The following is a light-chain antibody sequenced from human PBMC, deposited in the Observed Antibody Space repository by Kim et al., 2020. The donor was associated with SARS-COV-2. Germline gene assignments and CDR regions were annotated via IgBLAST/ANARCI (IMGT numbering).Light chain of an antibody. V-gene: IGLV3-21*04. Sequence: SYELTQPPSVSVAPGKTARITCGGNNIGSKSVHWYQQKPGQAPVLVIYYDSDRPSGIPERFSGSNSGNTATLTISRVEAGDEADYYSQGWGSSSDNYVFG. CDR2: YDS. CDR1: NIGSKS. J-gene: IGLJ1*01. CDR3: QGWGSSSDNYV.